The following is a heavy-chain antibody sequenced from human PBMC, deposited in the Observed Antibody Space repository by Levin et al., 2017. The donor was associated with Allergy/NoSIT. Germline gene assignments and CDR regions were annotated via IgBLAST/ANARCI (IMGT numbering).Heavy chain of an antibody. D-gene: IGHD6-25*01. CDR2: VYTTGST. V-gene: IGHV4-61*02. CDR1: GGSITSGFYY. CDR3: ARGGYYFDY. J-gene: IGHJ4*02. Sequence: KPSETLSLTCTVSGGSITSGFYYWTWIRQPAGKGLEWIGRVYTTGSTNYNPSLQSRVTISIDTSKNQFSLRLNSVTAADTAVYYCARGGYYFDYWGQGTLVTVSS.